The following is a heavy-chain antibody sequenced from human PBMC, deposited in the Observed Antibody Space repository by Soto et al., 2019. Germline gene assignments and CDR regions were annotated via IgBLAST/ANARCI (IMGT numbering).Heavy chain of an antibody. CDR1: GVSISSGNW. D-gene: IGHD3-10*01. CDR3: ARLVYDTRLNYMYFDF. V-gene: IGHV4-4*02. Sequence: SETLSLTCAVSGVSISSGNWWTWVRQTPQRGLEYIGEIFHDGTANYYPSVERRVAISVDTSKNQFSLKLTSVTAADTAIYFCARLVYDTRLNYMYFDFWGQGALVTV. CDR2: IFHDGTA. J-gene: IGHJ4*02.